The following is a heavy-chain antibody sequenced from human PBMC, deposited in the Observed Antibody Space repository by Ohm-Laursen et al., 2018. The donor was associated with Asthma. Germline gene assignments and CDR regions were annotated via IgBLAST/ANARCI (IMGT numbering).Heavy chain of an antibody. J-gene: IGHJ4*02. CDR2: IFPDGRRT. Sequence: SPRLSCAASGFTFSDYFMHWVRQGPGEGLVWISHIFPDGRRTNYADSVKGRFTISRDDAKNTLYLQMNSLRADDTAVYYCARGNLEGLQWGQGTLVTVSS. V-gene: IGHV3-74*01. CDR1: GFTFSDYF. CDR3: ARGNLEGLQ. D-gene: IGHD5-24*01.